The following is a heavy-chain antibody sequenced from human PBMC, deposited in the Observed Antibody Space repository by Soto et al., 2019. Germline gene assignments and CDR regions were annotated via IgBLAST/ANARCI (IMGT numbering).Heavy chain of an antibody. Sequence: EVQLVESGGGLVQPGGSLRLSCAASGFTFSSHWMHWVRQSPGQGLVWVSRLSSDGTTTHYADSVKGRFTISRDNANNAVYMQINSLRAEDTAVYFCARATTGTKNNIAVWGQGTTVTVSS. V-gene: IGHV3-74*01. D-gene: IGHD1-7*01. CDR1: GFTFSSHW. J-gene: IGHJ6*02. CDR3: ARATTGTKNNIAV. CDR2: LSSDGTTT.